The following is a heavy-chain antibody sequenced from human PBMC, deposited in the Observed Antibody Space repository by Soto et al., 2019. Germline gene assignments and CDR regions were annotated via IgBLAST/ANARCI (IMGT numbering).Heavy chain of an antibody. J-gene: IGHJ5*02. CDR1: GYTFTSYG. Sequence: SSVKFSCKASGYTFTSYGISWVRQAPGQGLEWMGWISAYNGNTNYAQKLQGRVTMTTDTSTSTAYMELRSLRSDDTAVYYCARDRGSTSSDRSDPWGQGTLVTVSS. V-gene: IGHV1-18*04. CDR2: ISAYNGNT. D-gene: IGHD2-2*01. CDR3: ARDRGSTSSDRSDP.